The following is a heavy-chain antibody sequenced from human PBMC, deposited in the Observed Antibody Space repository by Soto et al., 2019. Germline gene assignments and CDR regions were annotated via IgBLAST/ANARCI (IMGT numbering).Heavy chain of an antibody. V-gene: IGHV3-23*01. D-gene: IGHD3-3*01. CDR1: VFTFSSYA. Sequence: GGSLRLSCAASVFTFSSYAMSWVRQAPGKGLEWVSAISGSGGSTYYADSVKGRFTISRDNSKNTLYLQMNSLRAEDTAVYYCAKVGKRRITIFGVDYWGQGTLVTVSS. J-gene: IGHJ4*02. CDR3: AKVGKRRITIFGVDY. CDR2: ISGSGGST.